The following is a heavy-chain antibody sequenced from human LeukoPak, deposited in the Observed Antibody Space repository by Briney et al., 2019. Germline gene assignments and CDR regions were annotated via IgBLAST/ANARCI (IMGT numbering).Heavy chain of an antibody. J-gene: IGHJ4*02. Sequence: GGSLRLSCAASGFTFSSYWMTWVRQAPGKGLEWVSAISGSGGSTYYADSVKGRFTISRDNSKNTLYLQMNSLRAEDTAVYYCVKLITYYYDSSGYLDYWGQGTLVTVSS. CDR2: ISGSGGST. D-gene: IGHD3-22*01. CDR3: VKLITYYYDSSGYLDY. CDR1: GFTFSSYW. V-gene: IGHV3-23*01.